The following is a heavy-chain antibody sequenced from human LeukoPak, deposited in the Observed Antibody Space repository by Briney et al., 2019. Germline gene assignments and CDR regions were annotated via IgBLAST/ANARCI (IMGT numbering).Heavy chain of an antibody. CDR2: IYPGDSDS. CDR1: GYSFTTYW. D-gene: IGHD3-22*01. J-gene: IGHJ4*02. Sequence: GESLKTSCKGSGYSFTTYWIGWVRQMPGKGLEWMGIIYPGDSDSRYSPSFQGQVTISADKSISTDYLQWSSLKASDTAMYYCARPPGYYDSSGYYFFDYWGQGTLVTVSS. CDR3: ARPPGYYDSSGYYFFDY. V-gene: IGHV5-51*01.